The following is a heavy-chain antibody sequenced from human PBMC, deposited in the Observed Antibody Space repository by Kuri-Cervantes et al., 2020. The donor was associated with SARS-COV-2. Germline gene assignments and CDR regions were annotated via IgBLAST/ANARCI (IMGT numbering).Heavy chain of an antibody. Sequence: GESLKISCAASGFTFSSYAMSWVRQAPGKGLEWVSAISGSGGSTYYADSVKGRFTISRDNSKNTLYLQMNSLRSDDTAVYYCARDPLVGATPEFDYWGQGTLVTVSS. V-gene: IGHV3-23*01. CDR1: GFTFSSYA. CDR2: ISGSGGST. D-gene: IGHD1-26*01. CDR3: ARDPLVGATPEFDY. J-gene: IGHJ4*02.